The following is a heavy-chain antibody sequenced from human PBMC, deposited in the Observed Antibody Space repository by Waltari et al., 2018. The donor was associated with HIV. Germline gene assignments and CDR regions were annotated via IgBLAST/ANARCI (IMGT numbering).Heavy chain of an antibody. V-gene: IGHV4-34*01. J-gene: IGHJ6*03. CDR2: INHSGST. CDR3: ARVRSYYYYYMDV. CDR1: GGSFSGYS. Sequence: QVQLQQWGAGLLTPSETLSLTCDVSGGSFSGYSWSWIRQPPGKGLEWIGGINHSGSTNYTPSLDNRVTISADTSKKRFSLKLNSVTAADTAVYYCARVRSYYYYYMDVWGKGTTVTVSS.